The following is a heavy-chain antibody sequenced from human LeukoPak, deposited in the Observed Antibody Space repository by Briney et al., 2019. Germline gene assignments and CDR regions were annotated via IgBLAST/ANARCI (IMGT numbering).Heavy chain of an antibody. CDR3: AKVGTADYDFWSALTYYYYGMDV. CDR1: GFTFSSYA. CDR2: ISGSGGST. D-gene: IGHD3-3*01. Sequence: GGSLRLSCAASGFTFSSYAMSWVRQAPGKGLERVSAISGSGGSTYYADSVKGRFTISRDNSKNTLYLQMNSLRAEDTAVYYCAKVGTADYDFWSALTYYYYGMDVWGQGTTVTVSS. J-gene: IGHJ6*02. V-gene: IGHV3-23*01.